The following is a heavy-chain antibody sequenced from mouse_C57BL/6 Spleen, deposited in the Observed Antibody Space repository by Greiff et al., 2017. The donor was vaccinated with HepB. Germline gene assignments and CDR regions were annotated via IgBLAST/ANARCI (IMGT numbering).Heavy chain of an antibody. CDR1: GYTFTSYW. D-gene: IGHD3-3*01. CDR3: ARYRPGRLDY. V-gene: IGHV1-50*01. J-gene: IGHJ2*01. CDR2: IDPSDSYT. Sequence: VQLQQPGAELVKPGASVKLSCKASGYTFTSYWMQWVKQRPGQGLEWIGEIDPSDSYTNYNQKFKGKATLTVDTSSSTAYMQLSSLTSEDSAVYYCARYRPGRLDYWGQGTTLTVSS.